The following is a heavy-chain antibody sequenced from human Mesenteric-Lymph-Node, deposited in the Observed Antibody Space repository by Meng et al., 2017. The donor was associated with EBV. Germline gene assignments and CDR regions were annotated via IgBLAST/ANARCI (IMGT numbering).Heavy chain of an antibody. Sequence: QITLKESGPTLVKPTQTPRLTCTFSGFSLSTSGVGVGWIRQPPGKALEWLALIYWDDDKRYSPSLKRRLTITKDTSKNQVVLTMTNMDPVDTATYYCTHRGGDIFQNWGQGTLVTVSS. J-gene: IGHJ1*01. CDR3: THRGGDIFQN. D-gene: IGHD2-15*01. V-gene: IGHV2-5*02. CDR1: GFSLSTSGVG. CDR2: IYWDDDK.